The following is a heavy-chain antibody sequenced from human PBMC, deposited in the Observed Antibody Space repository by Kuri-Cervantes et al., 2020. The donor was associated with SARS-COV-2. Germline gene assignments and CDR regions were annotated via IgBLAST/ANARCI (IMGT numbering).Heavy chain of an antibody. CDR2: IRYDGSNK. Sequence: GESLKISCAASGFTFSSYAMSWVRQAPGKGLEWVAFIRYDGSNKYYADSVKGRFTISRDNSKNTLYLQMNSLRAEDTAVYYCAKDLYGSGLDVWGQGTTVTVPS. J-gene: IGHJ6*02. CDR3: AKDLYGSGLDV. D-gene: IGHD6-19*01. V-gene: IGHV3-30*02. CDR1: GFTFSSYA.